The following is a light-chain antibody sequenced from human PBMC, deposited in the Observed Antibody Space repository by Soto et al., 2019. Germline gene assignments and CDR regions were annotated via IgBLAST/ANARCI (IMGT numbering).Light chain of an antibody. V-gene: IGLV1-44*01. Sequence: QSVLTQPPSASGTPGQRVTISCSGSNSNIGRNTVNWYQQFPVTAPKLLIYKNDQRPSGGPDRFSGSKSGTSASLAISGLQSEDEADYYCAAWDGSLNGWVFGGGTKLTVL. CDR2: KND. CDR3: AAWDGSLNGWV. J-gene: IGLJ3*02. CDR1: NSNIGRNT.